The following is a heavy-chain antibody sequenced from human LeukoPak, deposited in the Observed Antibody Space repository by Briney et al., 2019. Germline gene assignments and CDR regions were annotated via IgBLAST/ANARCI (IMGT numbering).Heavy chain of an antibody. D-gene: IGHD6-13*01. Sequence: GGSLRLSCTASGFTFSSYGMHWVRQAPGRGLEWVAAIQYDGSIEYYADSVKGRFTISRDQSKNTLFLQVNSLRAEDTAVYYCASGPGSSWLYYYYYGMDVWGQGTTVTVSS. V-gene: IGHV3-33*01. CDR3: ASGPGSSWLYYYYYGMDV. CDR2: IQYDGSIE. CDR1: GFTFSSYG. J-gene: IGHJ6*02.